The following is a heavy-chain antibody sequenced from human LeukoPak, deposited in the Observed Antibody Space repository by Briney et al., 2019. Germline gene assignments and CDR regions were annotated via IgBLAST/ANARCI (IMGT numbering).Heavy chain of an antibody. D-gene: IGHD6-19*01. CDR1: GGSISSSIYY. CDR2: IYYSGST. Sequence: SETLSLTCTVSGGSISSSIYYWGWIRQPPGKGLEWIGSIYYSGSTYYNPSLKSRVTISVDTSKNQFSLKLSSVTAADTAVYYCAPRGRYSSGWYNYWGQGTLVTVSS. J-gene: IGHJ4*02. CDR3: APRGRYSSGWYNY. V-gene: IGHV4-39*01.